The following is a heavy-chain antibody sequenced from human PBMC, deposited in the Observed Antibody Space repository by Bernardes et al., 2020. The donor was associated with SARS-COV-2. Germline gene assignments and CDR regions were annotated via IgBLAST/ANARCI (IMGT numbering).Heavy chain of an antibody. CDR3: ARGHEFWSGYYYYYYYMDV. V-gene: IGHV4-59*01. D-gene: IGHD3-3*01. CDR2: IYYSGST. Sequence: TLSLTFTVSGGSISSYYWSWIRQPPGKGLEWIGYIYYSGSTNYNPSLKSRVTISVDTSKNQFSLKLSSVTAADTAVYYCARGHEFWSGYYYYYYYMDVWGKGTAVTVSS. CDR1: GGSISSYY. J-gene: IGHJ6*03.